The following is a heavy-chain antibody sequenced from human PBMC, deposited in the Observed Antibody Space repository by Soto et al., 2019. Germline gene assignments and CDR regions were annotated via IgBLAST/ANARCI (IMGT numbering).Heavy chain of an antibody. D-gene: IGHD3-22*01. J-gene: IGHJ4*02. CDR3: ARARPKVSPYYDSSGYSCFSAEVPAGY. V-gene: IGHV3-30-3*01. Sequence: GGSLRLSCAASGFTFSSYAMHWVRQAPGKGLEWVAVISYDGSNKYYADSVKGRFTISRDNSKNTLYLQMNSLRAEDTAVYYCARARPKVSPYYDSSGYSCFSAEVPAGYWGQGT. CDR2: ISYDGSNK. CDR1: GFTFSSYA.